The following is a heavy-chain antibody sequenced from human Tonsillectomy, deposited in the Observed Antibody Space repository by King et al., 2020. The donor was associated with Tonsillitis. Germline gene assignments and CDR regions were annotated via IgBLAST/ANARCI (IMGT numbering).Heavy chain of an antibody. D-gene: IGHD3-22*01. CDR2: ISYDGSNK. J-gene: IGHJ4*02. Sequence: VQLVESGGGVVQPGRSLRLSCAASGFTFSSYAMHWVRQAPGKGLEWVAVISYDGSNKYYADSVKGRFTISRDNSKNTLYLQMNSLRAEDTAVYYCARDLDSLQITMIADYWGQGTLVTVSS. CDR3: ARDLDSLQITMIADY. CDR1: GFTFSSYA. V-gene: IGHV3-30*04.